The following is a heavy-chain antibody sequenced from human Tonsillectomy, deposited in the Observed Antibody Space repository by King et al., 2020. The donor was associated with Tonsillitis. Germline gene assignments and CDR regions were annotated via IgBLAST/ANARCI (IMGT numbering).Heavy chain of an antibody. J-gene: IGHJ4*02. CDR1: GFTFSNAW. V-gene: IGHV3-15*01. CDR2: IKSKTDGGTT. Sequence: QLVEXGGGLVKPGGSLRLSCAASGFTFSNAWMSWVRQAPGKGLEWVGRIKSKTDGGTTDYAAXVKGRFTISRDDSKNTLYLQMNSLKTEDTAVYYCTTAQXXXSSGXYFYXGQXXLXTVXS. D-gene: IGHD3-22*01. CDR3: TTAQXXXSSGXYFY.